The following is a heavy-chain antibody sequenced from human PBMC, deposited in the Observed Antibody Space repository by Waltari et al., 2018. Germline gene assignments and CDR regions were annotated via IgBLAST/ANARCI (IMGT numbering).Heavy chain of an antibody. CDR2: ISGSGGST. V-gene: IGHV3-23*01. CDR1: GFTFSSYA. J-gene: IGHJ4*02. D-gene: IGHD6-19*01. Sequence: EVQLLESGGGLVQPGGSVRLPCAASGFTFSSYALSWVRQAPGKGLEWVSAISGSGGSTYYADSVKGRFTISRDNSKNTLYLQMNSLRAEDTAVYYCARIEEYSSGWMDYWGQGTLVTVSS. CDR3: ARIEEYSSGWMDY.